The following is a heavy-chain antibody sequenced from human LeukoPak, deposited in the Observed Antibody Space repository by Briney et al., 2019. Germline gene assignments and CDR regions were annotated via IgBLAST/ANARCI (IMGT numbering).Heavy chain of an antibody. CDR1: VGSISSGYYY. CDR3: ARVGIAAAGTDLIDY. CDR2: IYYSGST. Sequence: SQTLSLTCTVSVGSISSGYYYWSWIRQPPGKGLEWIGYIYYSGSTYYNPSLKSRVTISVDTSKNQFSLKLSSVTAADTAVYYCARVGIAAAGTDLIDYWGQGTLVTVSS. J-gene: IGHJ4*02. D-gene: IGHD6-13*01. V-gene: IGHV4-30-4*01.